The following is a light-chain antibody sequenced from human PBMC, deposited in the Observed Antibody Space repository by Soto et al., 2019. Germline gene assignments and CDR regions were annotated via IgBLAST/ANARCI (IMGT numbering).Light chain of an antibody. V-gene: IGLV1-40*01. CDR2: GNS. CDR3: QSYDSSMSGSYV. J-gene: IGLJ1*01. Sequence: QSVLTQPPSVSGAPGQRVTISCTGSSSNIGAGYDVHWYQQLPGTAPKLLIYGNSNRPSGVPDRFSGSKSGTSASLAITGLQAEDEADYYYQSYDSSMSGSYVVGTGNKLTVL. CDR1: SSNIGAGYD.